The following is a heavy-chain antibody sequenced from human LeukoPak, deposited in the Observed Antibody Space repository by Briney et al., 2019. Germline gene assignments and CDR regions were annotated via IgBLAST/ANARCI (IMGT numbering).Heavy chain of an antibody. Sequence: GGSLRLSCAASGFAFSSYGMHWVRQAPGKGLEWVAFIRYDGSNKYYADSVKGRFTISRDNSKNTLYLQMNSLRAEDTAVYYCAKARRELWFGELFNWGQGTLVTVSS. D-gene: IGHD3-10*01. CDR3: AKARRELWFGELFN. CDR2: IRYDGSNK. V-gene: IGHV3-30*02. CDR1: GFAFSSYG. J-gene: IGHJ4*02.